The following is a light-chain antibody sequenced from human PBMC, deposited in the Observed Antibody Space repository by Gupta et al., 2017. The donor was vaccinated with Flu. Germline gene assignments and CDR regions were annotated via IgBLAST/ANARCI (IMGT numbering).Light chain of an antibody. CDR2: NTP. CDR1: YGSVSNNSY. Sequence: QTVVTQEPSFSVSPGGPVTPTCGLSYGSVSNNSYPSWYQQTPGQAPRTLIYNTPTRSSGVPDRCSGSILGNKAALTITGAQADDESDYYCALYMGGGISVFGGGTKLTVL. CDR3: ALYMGGGISV. J-gene: IGLJ3*02. V-gene: IGLV8-61*01.